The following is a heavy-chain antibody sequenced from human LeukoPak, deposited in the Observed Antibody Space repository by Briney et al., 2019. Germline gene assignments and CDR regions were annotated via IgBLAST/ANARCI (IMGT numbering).Heavy chain of an antibody. J-gene: IGHJ5*02. D-gene: IGHD5-24*01. CDR1: GFNFGSDA. CDR2: IWYDGSND. Sequence: GGSLRLSCTASGFNFGSDAMHWVRQAPGKGLEWVAFIWYDGSNDHYADSVKGRFTISRDNSKNTVCLQMNSLRVEDTAVYYCAREEMATVAWGQGTLVTVSS. V-gene: IGHV3-33*01. CDR3: AREEMATVA.